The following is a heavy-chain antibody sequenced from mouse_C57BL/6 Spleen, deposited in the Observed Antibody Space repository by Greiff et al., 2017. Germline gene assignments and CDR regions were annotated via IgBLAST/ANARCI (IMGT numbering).Heavy chain of an antibody. Sequence: VQLQQPGAELVRPGSSVKLSCKASGYTFTSYWMDWVKQRPGQGLEWIGNIYPSDSGTHYNQKFKDKATLTVDKSSSTAYMQLSSLTSEDSAVYYCAREGYSNHYYAMDYWGQGTSVTVSS. D-gene: IGHD2-5*01. CDR3: AREGYSNHYYAMDY. CDR2: IYPSDSGT. CDR1: GYTFTSYW. J-gene: IGHJ4*01. V-gene: IGHV1-61*01.